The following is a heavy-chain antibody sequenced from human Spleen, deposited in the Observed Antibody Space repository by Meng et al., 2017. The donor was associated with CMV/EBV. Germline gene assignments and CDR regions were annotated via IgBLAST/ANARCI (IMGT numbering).Heavy chain of an antibody. CDR3: AKGGRVVPAAWRHEI. Sequence: GESLKISCAASAFTFSMYGMHWVRQAPGKGLEWVAFIKYDGSSIYYVDSVKGRFTISRDNSKNTMYLQMNSLGPEDTAVYYCAKGGRVVPAAWRHEIWGQGTMVTVSS. CDR1: AFTFSMYG. J-gene: IGHJ3*02. CDR2: IKYDGSSI. D-gene: IGHD2-2*01. V-gene: IGHV3-30*02.